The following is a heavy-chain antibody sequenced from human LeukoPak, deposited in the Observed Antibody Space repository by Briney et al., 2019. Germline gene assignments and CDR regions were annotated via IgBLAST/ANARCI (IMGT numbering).Heavy chain of an antibody. CDR2: INHSGST. J-gene: IGHJ5*02. CDR3: AREGAVRGVIIYRSLSSRFSWFDP. Sequence: SETLSLTCAVYGGSFSGYYWSWIRQPPGKGLEWIGEINHSGSTNYNPSLKSRVTISVDTSKNQFSLKLSSVTAADTAVYYCAREGAVRGVIIYRSLSSRFSWFDPWGQGTLVTVSS. CDR1: GGSFSGYY. D-gene: IGHD3-10*01. V-gene: IGHV4-34*01.